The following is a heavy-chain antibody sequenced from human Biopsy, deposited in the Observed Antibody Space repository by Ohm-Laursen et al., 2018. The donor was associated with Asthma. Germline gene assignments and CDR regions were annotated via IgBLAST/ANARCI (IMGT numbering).Heavy chain of an antibody. V-gene: IGHV4-59*01. CDR2: VHSTGST. CDR1: PGSINDYY. CDR3: VRATSTWSQSGPHYFDH. J-gene: IGHJ4*02. D-gene: IGHD6-13*01. Sequence: TLSLTCTVSPGSINDYYWNWIRQFPGKGLEWIGCVHSTGSTRFNPSLKSRLTISVDTSVDQVSLKLTSVTAADTAVYYCVRATSTWSQSGPHYFDHWGQGTLVTVSS.